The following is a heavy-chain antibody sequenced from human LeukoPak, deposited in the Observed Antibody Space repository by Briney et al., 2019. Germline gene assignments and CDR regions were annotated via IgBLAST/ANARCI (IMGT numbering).Heavy chain of an antibody. CDR1: GFTFSSSA. J-gene: IGHJ4*02. CDR3: AKAIVGVSGLGY. V-gene: IGHV3-23*01. Sequence: GGSLRLSCAASGFTFSSSAMSWVRQAPGKGLEWVSAISGSGTSTYYADSVKGRFTISRDTSKSTLYLRMNSLRAEDTALYYCAKAIVGVSGLGYWGQGTLVTVSS. D-gene: IGHD1-26*01. CDR2: ISGSGTST.